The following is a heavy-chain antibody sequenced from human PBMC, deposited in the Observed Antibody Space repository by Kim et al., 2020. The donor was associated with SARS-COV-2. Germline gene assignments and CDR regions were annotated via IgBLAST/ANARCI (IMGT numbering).Heavy chain of an antibody. J-gene: IGHJ4*02. CDR1: GFTFSSYG. V-gene: IGHV3-30*18. Sequence: GGSLRLSCAASGFTFSSYGMHWVRQAPGKGLEWVAVISYDGSNKYYADSVKGRFTISRDNSKNTLYLQMNSLRAEDTAVYYCAKDKGPQLARDYFDYWGQGTLVTVSS. CDR3: AKDKGPQLARDYFDY. CDR2: ISYDGSNK. D-gene: IGHD6-13*01.